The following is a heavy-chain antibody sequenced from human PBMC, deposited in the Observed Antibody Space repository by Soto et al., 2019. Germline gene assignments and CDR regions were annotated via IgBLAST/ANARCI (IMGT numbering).Heavy chain of an antibody. V-gene: IGHV4-4*02. CDR2: IFHSGST. CDR3: ARWSVDTAMVRYGYFDY. J-gene: IGHJ4*02. D-gene: IGHD5-18*01. CDR1: GGSISSSNW. Sequence: RRSLTFAVSGGSISSSNWWTRVRHPPGKGLERIGEIFHSGSTTYNPSIKSRVTISVDKSKNQFSLMLSSVTAADTAVYYCARWSVDTAMVRYGYFDYWGQGTLVTVSS.